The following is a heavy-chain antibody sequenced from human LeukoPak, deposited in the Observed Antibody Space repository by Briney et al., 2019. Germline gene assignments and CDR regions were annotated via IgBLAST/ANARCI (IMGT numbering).Heavy chain of an antibody. CDR1: GGSFSGYY. CDR2: INHSGST. CDR3: ARGYYGSGSYYYYYYYGMDV. J-gene: IGHJ6*02. V-gene: IGHV4-34*01. Sequence: PSETLSLTCAVYGGSFSGYYWSWIRQPPGKGLEWIGEINHSGSTNYNPSLKSRVTISVDTSKNQFSLKLSSVTAADTAVYYCARGYYGSGSYYYYYYYGMDVWGQGTTVTVSS. D-gene: IGHD3-10*01.